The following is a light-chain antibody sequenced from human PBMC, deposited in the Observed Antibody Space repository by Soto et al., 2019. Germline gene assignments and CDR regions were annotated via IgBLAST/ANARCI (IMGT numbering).Light chain of an antibody. CDR1: QSVSSSY. V-gene: IGKV3-20*01. CDR2: GAS. J-gene: IGKJ1*01. CDR3: HQYGSSPRT. Sequence: EIVLKQSPGTLSLSPGERATLSCRASQSVSSSYLAWYQQKPGQAPRLLIYGASSRATGIPDRFSGSGSGTDFTLTISRLEPEDFAVYYCHQYGSSPRTFGQGTKVELK.